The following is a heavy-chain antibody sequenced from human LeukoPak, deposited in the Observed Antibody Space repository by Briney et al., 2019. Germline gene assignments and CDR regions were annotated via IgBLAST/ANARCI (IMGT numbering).Heavy chain of an antibody. CDR1: GYTFTNYY. J-gene: IGHJ4*02. V-gene: IGHV1-46*01. D-gene: IGHD2-15*01. CDR2: INPGGGST. Sequence: GASVKVSCKASGYTFTNYYLHWVRQAPGQGLEWMGFINPGGGSTSYAQKFQGRVTMTRATSTSTVYMELSSLRSDDTAVYYCARNAASGLDYWGQGTLVTVSS. CDR3: ARNAASGLDY.